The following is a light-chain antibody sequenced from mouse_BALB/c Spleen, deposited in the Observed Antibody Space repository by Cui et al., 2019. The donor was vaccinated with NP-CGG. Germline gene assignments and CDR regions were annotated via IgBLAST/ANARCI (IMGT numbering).Light chain of an antibody. V-gene: IGLV1*01. CDR2: GTN. CDR3: ALLYSNHWV. Sequence: QAVVTQESALTTSPGETVTLTCRSSPGAVTTSNYANWVQEKPDHLFTGLIGGTNNRAPGVPARFSGSLIGDKAALTITGAQTEDEAIYFCALLYSNHWVFGGGTKLTVL. J-gene: IGLJ1*01. CDR1: PGAVTTSNY.